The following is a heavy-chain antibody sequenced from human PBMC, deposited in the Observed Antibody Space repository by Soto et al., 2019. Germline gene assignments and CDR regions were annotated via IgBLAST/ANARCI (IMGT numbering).Heavy chain of an antibody. D-gene: IGHD6-13*01. J-gene: IGHJ4*02. V-gene: IGHV1-46*01. Sequence: QVQLVKSGAEVKKPGASVKLSCKAPGSPFINYNIHWVRQPPGQGLGWMGIFNPTSGSTNYAQKFQGRVTLTMDTSTRTVYMELSSLRFDDTAVYYCARDLAAGDYWGQGTLVTVSS. CDR3: ARDLAAGDY. CDR1: GSPFINYN. CDR2: FNPTSGST.